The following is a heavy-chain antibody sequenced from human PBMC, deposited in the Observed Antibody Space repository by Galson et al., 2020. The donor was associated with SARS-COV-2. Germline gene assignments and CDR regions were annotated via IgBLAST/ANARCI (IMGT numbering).Heavy chain of an antibody. CDR2: IYPNGNA. V-gene: IGHV4-59*13. Sequence: SETLSLTCTISGASISQNYWTWTRQSPQKGLEWIGYIYPNGNANYNPSLKSQVSLSVDPSKNQFSLKLTSVSAADTAVYYCARGITGSQFDPWGQGTQVTVSS. CDR1: GASISQNY. CDR3: ARGITGSQFDP. D-gene: IGHD1-20*01. J-gene: IGHJ5*02.